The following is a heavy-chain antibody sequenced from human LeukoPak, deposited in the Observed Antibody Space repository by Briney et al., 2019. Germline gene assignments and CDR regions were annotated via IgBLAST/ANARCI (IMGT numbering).Heavy chain of an antibody. V-gene: IGHV4-4*07. CDR3: AREVGHYSSGWFSSECYFDY. Sequence: SATLSLTRTVSGGFISSYYWNWIRQPAGKGLEWIGRIYTSGTTNYNPSLKSRVTMSVDTSKNQFSLKLSSVTAADTAVYYCAREVGHYSSGWFSSECYFDYWGQGTLVTVSS. CDR1: GGFISSYY. CDR2: IYTSGTT. D-gene: IGHD6-19*01. J-gene: IGHJ4*02.